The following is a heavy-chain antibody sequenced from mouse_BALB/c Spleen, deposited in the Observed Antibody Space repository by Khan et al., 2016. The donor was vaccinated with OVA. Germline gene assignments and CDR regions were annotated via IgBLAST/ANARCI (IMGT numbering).Heavy chain of an antibody. CDR3: SSRDFDTLDS. CDR2: INTETGEP. CDR1: GYTFTDYS. Sequence: QVQLKESGPELKKPGETVKISCKASGYTFTDYSMHWVKQAPGKGLKWMGWINTETGEPTYADDFKGRFAFSLETSATTAYLQINNLKNEDTATYFCSSRDFDTLDSWSHETSVTVSS. J-gene: IGHJ4*01. V-gene: IGHV9-2-1*01.